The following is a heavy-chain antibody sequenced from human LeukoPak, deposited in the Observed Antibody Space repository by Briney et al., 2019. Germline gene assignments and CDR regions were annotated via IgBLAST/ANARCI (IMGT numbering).Heavy chain of an antibody. CDR1: GGSISSYY. CDR3: ARGARPGYYFDY. J-gene: IGHJ4*02. CDR2: IYYSGST. D-gene: IGHD5-12*01. V-gene: IGHV4-59*01. Sequence: PSKTLSLTCTVSGGSISSYYWSWIRQPPGKGLEWIGYIYYSGSTNYNPSLKSRVTISVDTSKNQFSLKLSSVTAADTAVYYCARGARPGYYFDYWGQGTLVTVSS.